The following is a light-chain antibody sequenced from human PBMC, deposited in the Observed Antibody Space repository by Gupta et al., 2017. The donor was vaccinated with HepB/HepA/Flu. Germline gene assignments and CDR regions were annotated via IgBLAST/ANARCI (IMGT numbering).Light chain of an antibody. V-gene: IGKV4-1*01. CDR3: QLYDSNPVCT. CDR2: WAS. Sequence: DIVMTQSPDSLAVSLGARATINCKSSQSVLYSSNNKNYLAWYQQKPGQPPKLLIYWASTREAGVPDRFSGSGGGKDFTLTISSRQAEDVAVYYCQLYDSNPVCTFGQGTKLEIK. CDR1: QSVLYSSNNKNY. J-gene: IGKJ2*02.